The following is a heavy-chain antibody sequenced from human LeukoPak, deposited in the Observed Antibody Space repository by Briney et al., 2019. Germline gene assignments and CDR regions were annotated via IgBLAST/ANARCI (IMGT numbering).Heavy chain of an antibody. D-gene: IGHD3-10*01. CDR2: INHSGST. V-gene: IGHV4-34*01. J-gene: IGHJ4*02. CDR1: GGSFSGYY. Sequence: SETLSLTCAVYGGSFSGYYWSWIRQPPGKGLEWIGEINHSGSTNYNPSLKSRVTISVDTSKNQFSLKLSSVTAADTAVYYCARVLWRNEDYWGQGTLVTVPS. CDR3: ARVLWRNEDY.